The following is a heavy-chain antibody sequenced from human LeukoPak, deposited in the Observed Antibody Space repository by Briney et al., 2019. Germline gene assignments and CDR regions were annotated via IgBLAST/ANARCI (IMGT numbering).Heavy chain of an antibody. J-gene: IGHJ6*03. CDR3: ARGVPSSTYFLNYYDYMDV. V-gene: IGHV1-8*01. CDR1: GYTFTSYD. D-gene: IGHD2/OR15-2a*01. CDR2: MNPNSGNT. Sequence: ASVKVSCKASGYTFTSYDINWVRQATGQGLEWMGWMNPNSGNTGYAQKFQGRVTMTRNTSISTAYMELSSLRSEDTAVYYCARGVPSSTYFLNYYDYMDVWGKGTTVTSS.